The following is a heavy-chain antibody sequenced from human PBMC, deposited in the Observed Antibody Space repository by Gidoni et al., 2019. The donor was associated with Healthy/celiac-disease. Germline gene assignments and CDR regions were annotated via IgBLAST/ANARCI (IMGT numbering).Heavy chain of an antibody. D-gene: IGHD3-3*01. Sequence: QVQLQQWGAGLLKPSETLSLTCAVYGGSFSGYYWRWTRQPPGKGLEWIGEINHSGSTNYNPSLKSRVTISVDTSKNQFSLKLSSVTAADTAVYYCARVFPESITIFGVVKGGMDVWGQGTTVTVSS. V-gene: IGHV4-34*01. CDR1: GGSFSGYY. J-gene: IGHJ6*02. CDR3: ARVFPESITIFGVVKGGMDV. CDR2: INHSGST.